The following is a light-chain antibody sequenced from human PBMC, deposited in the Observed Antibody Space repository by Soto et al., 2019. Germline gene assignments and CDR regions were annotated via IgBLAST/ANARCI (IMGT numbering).Light chain of an antibody. CDR2: DAS. V-gene: IGKV1-5*01. CDR3: QQYNSYSPWT. Sequence: DIQMTQSPSSLSPSVGDGVTITCRASRSISDWLAWYQQKPGKAPELLIFDASNLESGVPSRFSGSGSGTEFTLTISSLQPDDFATYYCQQYNSYSPWTFGQGTKGDIK. J-gene: IGKJ1*01. CDR1: RSISDW.